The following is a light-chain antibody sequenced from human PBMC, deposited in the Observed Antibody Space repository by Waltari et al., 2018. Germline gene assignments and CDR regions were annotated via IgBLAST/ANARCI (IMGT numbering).Light chain of an antibody. V-gene: IGKV3-15*01. J-gene: IGKJ4*01. CDR1: QSVGSN. CDR2: GAS. Sequence: EIVMTQSPATLSVSPGERGTLSCRASQSVGSNLAWYQQKPGQAPRLLRYGASTRATGIPARCSGSGSGTEFTLTISSLQSEDFAVYYCQQYNNWPPNTFGGGTKVEIK. CDR3: QQYNNWPPNT.